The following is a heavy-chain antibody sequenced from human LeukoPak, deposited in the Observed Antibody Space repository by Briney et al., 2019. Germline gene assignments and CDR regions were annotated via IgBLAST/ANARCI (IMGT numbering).Heavy chain of an antibody. CDR1: RFTFSNAC. Sequence: PGGSLRLSCAASRFTFSNACMSWVRQAPGKGLEWVGHIRGKTDGGTTDYAAPVQGRFTISRDDSKSTLYLQMNSLKTEDTAVYYCTTGTWIQLWLADYWGQGTLVTVSS. V-gene: IGHV3-15*01. D-gene: IGHD5-18*01. J-gene: IGHJ4*02. CDR2: IRGKTDGGTT. CDR3: TTGTWIQLWLADY.